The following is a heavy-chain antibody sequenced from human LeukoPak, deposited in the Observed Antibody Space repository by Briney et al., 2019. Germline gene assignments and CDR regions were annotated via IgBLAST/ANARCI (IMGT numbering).Heavy chain of an antibody. V-gene: IGHV1-24*01. Sequence: ASVKVSCKVSGYTLTELSMHWARQAPGKGLEWMGGFDPEDGETIYAQKFQGRVTMTEDTSTDTAYMELSSLRSEDTAVYYCATDFTYYYGSGSDYWGQGTLVTVSS. CDR1: GYTLTELS. CDR2: FDPEDGET. J-gene: IGHJ4*02. D-gene: IGHD3-10*01. CDR3: ATDFTYYYGSGSDY.